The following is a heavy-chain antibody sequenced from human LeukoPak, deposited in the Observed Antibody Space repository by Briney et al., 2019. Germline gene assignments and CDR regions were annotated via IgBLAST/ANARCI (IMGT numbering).Heavy chain of an antibody. D-gene: IGHD4-17*01. CDR2: VYYTGST. CDR1: GDSIRSDY. J-gene: IGHJ3*02. V-gene: IGHV4-59*01. Sequence: SETLSLTCTVSGDSIRSDYWSWIRQPPGKGLEWIGRVYYTGSTNYNPSLISRVSMSVDTSKNQFSLKLSSVNDADTAVYYRARDLRGDYGAFDIWGQGTMVTVSS. CDR3: ARDLRGDYGAFDI.